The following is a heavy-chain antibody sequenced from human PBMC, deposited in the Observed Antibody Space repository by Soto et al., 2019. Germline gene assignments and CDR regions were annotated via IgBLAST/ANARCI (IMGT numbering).Heavy chain of an antibody. V-gene: IGHV3-48*01. Sequence: GGSLRLSCAASGFTFSSYSMNWVRQAPGKGLEWVSYISSSSSTIYYADSVKGRFTISRDNAKNSLYLQMNSLRAEDTAVYFCARGPSFWSGYWTTFDYWGQGTLVTVSS. CDR2: ISSSSSTI. CDR1: GFTFSSYS. D-gene: IGHD3-3*01. J-gene: IGHJ4*02. CDR3: ARGPSFWSGYWTTFDY.